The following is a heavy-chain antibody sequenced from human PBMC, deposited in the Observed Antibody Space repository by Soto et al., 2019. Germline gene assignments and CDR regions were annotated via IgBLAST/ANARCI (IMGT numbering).Heavy chain of an antibody. D-gene: IGHD4-17*01. CDR1: GYTFTSYG. V-gene: IGHV1-18*04. CDR3: PMDYGDRPEYFKH. CDR2: ISPLKGRT. Sequence: QVQLVQSGPGLKRPGASMKVSCKPSGYTFTSYGISWVRQVPGQGLEWMAWISPLKGRTQYSQKAQGRVTLSTDTSSTTAYMEMTTLRVDDTAVYYCPMDYGDRPEYFKHWCQGTLVTVS. J-gene: IGHJ1*01.